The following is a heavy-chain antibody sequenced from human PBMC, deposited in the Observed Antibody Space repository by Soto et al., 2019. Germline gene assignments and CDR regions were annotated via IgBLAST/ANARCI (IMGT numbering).Heavy chain of an antibody. J-gene: IGHJ4*02. D-gene: IGHD3-10*01. CDR1: GFTFRSYS. CDR3: AKDSGSGSYVDY. CDR2: ISYDGNNQ. Sequence: PGGSLRLSCEASGFTFRSYSMHWVRQAPGKGLEWVAVISYDGNNQYYPESVKGRFTISRDNSKNTLYLQMNSLRAEDTAVYYCAKDSGSGSYVDYWGQGRLVTVSS. V-gene: IGHV3-30*18.